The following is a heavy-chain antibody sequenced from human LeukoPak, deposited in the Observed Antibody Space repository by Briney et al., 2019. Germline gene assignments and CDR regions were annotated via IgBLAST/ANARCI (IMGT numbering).Heavy chain of an antibody. CDR2: ISSSSSYI. V-gene: IGHV3-21*01. D-gene: IGHD5-12*01. J-gene: IGHJ4*02. Sequence: PGGSPRLSCAASGFTFSSYSMNWVRQAPGKGLEWVSSISSSSSYIYYADSVKGRFTISRDNAKNSLYLQMNSLRAEDTAVYYCAREPSGYSGYDAVDYWGQGTLVTVSS. CDR1: GFTFSSYS. CDR3: AREPSGYSGYDAVDY.